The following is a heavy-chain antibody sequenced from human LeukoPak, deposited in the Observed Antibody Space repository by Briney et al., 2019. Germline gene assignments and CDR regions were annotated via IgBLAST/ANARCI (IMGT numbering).Heavy chain of an antibody. CDR3: TKGGDIAAAGNGGDCFDP. V-gene: IGHV3-9*01. CDR2: ISWNSGSI. CDR1: GFTFSSYG. J-gene: IGHJ5*02. Sequence: GGSLRLSCEASGFTFSSYGMSWVRQAPGKGLEWVSGISWNSGSIGYASSVKGRFTISRDNAKNSLYLQTNSLRGEDTALYYCTKGGDIAAAGNGGDCFDPWGQGTLVTVSS. D-gene: IGHD6-13*01.